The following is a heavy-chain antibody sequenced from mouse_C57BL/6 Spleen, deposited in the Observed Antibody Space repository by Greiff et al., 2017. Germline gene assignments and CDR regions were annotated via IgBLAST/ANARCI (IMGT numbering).Heavy chain of an antibody. CDR2: IDPETGGT. CDR1: GYTFTDYE. Sequence: VQRVESGAELVRPGASVTLSCKASGYTFTDYEMHWVKQTPVHGLEWIGAIDPETGGTAYNQKFKGKAILTADKSSSTAYMELRSLTSEDSAVYYCTRSGTTVVAFDYWGQGTTLTVSS. D-gene: IGHD1-1*01. J-gene: IGHJ2*01. V-gene: IGHV1-15*01. CDR3: TRSGTTVVAFDY.